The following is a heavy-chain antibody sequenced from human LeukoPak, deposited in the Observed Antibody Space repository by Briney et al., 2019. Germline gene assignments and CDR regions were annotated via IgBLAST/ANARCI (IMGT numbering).Heavy chain of an antibody. J-gene: IGHJ2*01. CDR2: ISSSSSYI. CDR3: AKDGYYDSSAYYYVRYFDL. V-gene: IGHV3-21*04. CDR1: GFTFSSYS. Sequence: GGSLRLSCAASGFTFSSYSMNWVRQAPGKGLEWVSSISSSSSYIYYADSVKGRFTISRDNAKNSLYLQMNSLRAEDTAVYYCAKDGYYDSSAYYYVRYFDLWGRGTLVTVSS. D-gene: IGHD3-22*01.